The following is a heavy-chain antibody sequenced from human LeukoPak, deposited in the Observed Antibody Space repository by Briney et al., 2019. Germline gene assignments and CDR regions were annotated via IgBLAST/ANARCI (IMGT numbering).Heavy chain of an antibody. CDR1: GFTFSSYA. D-gene: IGHD4-17*01. CDR3: ARGDMTTVTFIFDY. CDR2: ISYDGSNK. V-gene: IGHV3-30*04. Sequence: GGSLRLSCAASGFTFSSYAMHWVRQAPGKGLEWVAVISYDGSNKYYADSVKGRFTISRDNSKNTLYLQMNSLRAEDTAVYYCARGDMTTVTFIFDYWGQGTLVTVSS. J-gene: IGHJ4*02.